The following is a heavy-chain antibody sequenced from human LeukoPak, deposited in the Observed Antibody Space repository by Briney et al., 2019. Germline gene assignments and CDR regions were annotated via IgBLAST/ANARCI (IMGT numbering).Heavy chain of an antibody. V-gene: IGHV4-59*01. Sequence: PSETQSLTCTVSGGSISSYYWSWIRQPPGKGLEWIGYIYYSGSTNYNPSLKSRVTISVDTSKNQFSLKLSSVTAADTAVYYCARNYYDSSGSPFDIWGQGTMVTVSS. CDR2: IYYSGST. D-gene: IGHD3-22*01. J-gene: IGHJ3*02. CDR1: GGSISSYY. CDR3: ARNYYDSSGSPFDI.